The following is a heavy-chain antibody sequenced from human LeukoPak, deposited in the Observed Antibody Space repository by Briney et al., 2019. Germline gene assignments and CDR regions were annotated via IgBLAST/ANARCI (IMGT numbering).Heavy chain of an antibody. Sequence: SETLSLTCAISGGSISSSNSYWDWIRQPPGKGLVWIAYVHYTGSTHSNPALKSRLTISADTSKNQFALKMTSMTAADTAVYYCVRHGYRAYAIDSWGQGILVTVSS. CDR3: VRHGYRAYAIDS. CDR2: VHYTGST. D-gene: IGHD5-12*01. CDR1: GGSISSSNSY. J-gene: IGHJ4*02. V-gene: IGHV4-39*01.